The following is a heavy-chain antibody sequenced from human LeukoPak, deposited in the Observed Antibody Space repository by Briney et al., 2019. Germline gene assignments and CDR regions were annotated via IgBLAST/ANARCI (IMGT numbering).Heavy chain of an antibody. CDR1: GDSISSYY. CDR2: IYYSGST. CDR3: ARTTEGYCRGRSCYSYYYYMDV. J-gene: IGHJ6*03. D-gene: IGHD2-15*01. V-gene: IGHV4-59*01. Sequence: NSSETLSLTCTVSGDSISSYYCSWIRQPPGKGLEWIGYIYYSGSTNYNPSLKSRVTISVDTSKNQFSLKLSSVTAADTAVYYCARTTEGYCRGRSCYSYYYYMDVWGKGTTVTVSS.